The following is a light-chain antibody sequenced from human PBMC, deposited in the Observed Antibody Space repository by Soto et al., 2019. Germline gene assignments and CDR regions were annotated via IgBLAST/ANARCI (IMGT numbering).Light chain of an antibody. CDR2: EVS. CDR1: SSDVGGYNY. Sequence: LTQPASVSESPGQSITMSCTGTSSDVGGYNYVSWYQQHPDKAPKLMIYEVSNRPSGVSNRFSGSKSGNTASLTISGLQAEDEADYYCSSYTSSSILYVFGTGTKVTVL. J-gene: IGLJ1*01. CDR3: SSYTSSSILYV. V-gene: IGLV2-14*01.